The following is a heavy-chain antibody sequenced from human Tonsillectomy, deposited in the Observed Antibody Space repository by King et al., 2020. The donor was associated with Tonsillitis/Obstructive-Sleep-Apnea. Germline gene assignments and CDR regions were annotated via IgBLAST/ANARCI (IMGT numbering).Heavy chain of an antibody. CDR3: ARGVETYYDFWGGSLGYYYMDV. Sequence: VQLQQWGAGLLKPSETLSLTCAVYGGSFSGYYWSWIRQPPGKGLEWIGEINHSGSTNYNPSLKSRVTISVDTSKNQFSLKLSSVTAADTAVYYCARGVETYYDFWGGSLGYYYMDVWGKGTTVTVSS. D-gene: IGHD3-3*01. V-gene: IGHV4-34*01. CDR2: INHSGST. J-gene: IGHJ6*03. CDR1: GGSFSGYY.